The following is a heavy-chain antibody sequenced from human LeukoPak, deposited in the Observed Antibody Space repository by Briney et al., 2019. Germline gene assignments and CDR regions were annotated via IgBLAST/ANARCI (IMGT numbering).Heavy chain of an antibody. CDR1: GFTFSNSW. D-gene: IGHD1-7*01. J-gene: IGHJ3*02. CDR3: VRDETWNFGLSWYDGYDI. CDR2: IKQDESEK. Sequence: PGGSLRLSCAASGFTFSNSWMSWVRQAPGKGLEWVANIKQDESEKNYVDSVKGRFTIPRDNAKNSLYLQMNSLRVEDTAVYYCVRDETWNFGLSWYDGYDIWGQGTMVTVSS. V-gene: IGHV3-7*01.